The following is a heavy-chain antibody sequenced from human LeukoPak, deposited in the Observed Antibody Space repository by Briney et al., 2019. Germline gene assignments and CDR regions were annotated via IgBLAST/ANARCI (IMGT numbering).Heavy chain of an antibody. J-gene: IGHJ4*02. CDR1: GASISSYY. Sequence: SETLSLTCTVSGASISSYYWSWIRQPPGKGLEWIGYIYYSGSTNYNPSLKSRVTISVDTSKNQFSLKLSSVTAADTAVYYCARDLGIAAAGALGYWGQGTLVTVSS. CDR2: IYYSGST. D-gene: IGHD6-13*01. V-gene: IGHV4-59*01. CDR3: ARDLGIAAAGALGY.